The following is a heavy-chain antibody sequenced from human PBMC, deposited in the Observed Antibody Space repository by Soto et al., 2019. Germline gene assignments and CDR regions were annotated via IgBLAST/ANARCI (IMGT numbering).Heavy chain of an antibody. CDR3: AGGKNYPVPFDY. D-gene: IGHD2-15*01. V-gene: IGHV4-31*03. Sequence: SETLSLTCTVSGATISSCGYYWSWIRQHPGKGLEWIGYIYYTGTTFYNPSLKSRVFMSLDTSKNHFSLNLSPVTAADTAVFYCAGGKNYPVPFDYWGQGTLVTVPQ. CDR2: IYYTGTT. CDR1: GATISSCGYY. J-gene: IGHJ4*02.